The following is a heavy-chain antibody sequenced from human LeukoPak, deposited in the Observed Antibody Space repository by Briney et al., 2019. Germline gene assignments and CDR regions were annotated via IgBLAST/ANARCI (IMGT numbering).Heavy chain of an antibody. CDR2: IKPDGSEK. V-gene: IGHV3-7*01. Sequence: GGSLRLSCAASGFPFNTYWMSWVRQAPGKGLEWVANIKPDGSEKHYVDSVKGRFTISRDNAKNSLYLQMNSLRAEDTAVYYCARDEWWQFIAVAITSYFDSWGQGTLVTVSS. CDR3: ARDEWWQFIAVAITSYFDS. D-gene: IGHD6-19*01. CDR1: GFPFNTYW. J-gene: IGHJ4*02.